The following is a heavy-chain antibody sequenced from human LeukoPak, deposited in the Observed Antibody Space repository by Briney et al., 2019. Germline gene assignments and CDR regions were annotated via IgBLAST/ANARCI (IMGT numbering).Heavy chain of an antibody. J-gene: IGHJ3*02. CDR3: ARTYYYDHRGAFDI. CDR1: GYTFTSYD. CDR2: MNPNSGNT. Sequence: ASVNVSCKASGYTFTSYDINWVRQATGQGLEWMGWMNPNSGNTGYAQKFQGRVTMTRNTSISTAYMELSSLRSEDTAVYYCARTYYYDHRGAFDIWGQGTMVTVSS. V-gene: IGHV1-8*01. D-gene: IGHD3-22*01.